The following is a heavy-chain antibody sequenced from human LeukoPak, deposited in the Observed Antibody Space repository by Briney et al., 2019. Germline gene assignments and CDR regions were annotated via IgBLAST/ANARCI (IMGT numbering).Heavy chain of an antibody. CDR1: GYSFTAFY. CDR2: IHPRRGDT. D-gene: IGHD3-10*01. V-gene: IGHV1-2*02. Sequence: VASVKVSCKTSGYSFTAFYIHWVRQAPGQGLEWMGWIHPRRGDTNYAQKFQGRVTMTRDTSISTAYLDLSSLRSDDTAVYYCARDGDYGTGSYRGCIDSWGQGTPVTVSP. CDR3: ARDGDYGTGSYRGCIDS. J-gene: IGHJ4*02.